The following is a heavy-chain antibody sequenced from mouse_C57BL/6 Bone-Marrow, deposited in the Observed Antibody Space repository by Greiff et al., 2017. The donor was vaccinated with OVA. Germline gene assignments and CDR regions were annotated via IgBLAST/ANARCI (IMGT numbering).Heavy chain of an antibody. Sequence: QVQLQQPGAELVKPGASVKMSCKASGYTFTSYWITWVKQRPGQGLEWIGDIYPGSGSTNYNEKFKSKATLTVDTSSSTAYMQLSSLTSEDSAVYDCARGRDSSGLYYFDYWGQGTTLTVSS. V-gene: IGHV1-55*01. D-gene: IGHD3-2*02. CDR1: GYTFTSYW. CDR3: ARGRDSSGLYYFDY. CDR2: IYPGSGST. J-gene: IGHJ2*01.